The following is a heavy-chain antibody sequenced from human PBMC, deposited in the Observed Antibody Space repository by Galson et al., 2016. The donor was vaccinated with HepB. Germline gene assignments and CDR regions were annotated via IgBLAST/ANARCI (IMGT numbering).Heavy chain of an antibody. D-gene: IGHD3-22*01. CDR2: ISGSGQNT. J-gene: IGHJ4*02. CDR3: ARVGPSGYFFDS. CDR1: GFTFSSYA. Sequence: SLRLSCAASGFTFSSYAMSWVRQAPGKGLEWISSISGSGQNTYYRDSVEGRFTSSRDNSKNTLYLQMNSLRAEDTATYFCARVGPSGYFFDSWGQGALV. V-gene: IGHV3-23*01.